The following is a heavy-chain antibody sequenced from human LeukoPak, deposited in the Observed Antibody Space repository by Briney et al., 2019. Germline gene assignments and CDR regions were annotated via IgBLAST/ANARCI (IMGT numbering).Heavy chain of an antibody. J-gene: IGHJ6*02. D-gene: IGHD6-6*01. V-gene: IGHV1-69*13. CDR1: GGTFSSYA. CDR2: IIPIFDTA. CDR3: ARAGYSSSSRGGYYYYGMDV. Sequence: ASVKVSCKASGGTFSSYAISWVRQAPGQGLEWMGGIIPIFDTANYAQNFQGRVTITADESTSTAYMELSSLRSEDTAVYYCARAGYSSSSRGGYYYYGMDVWGQGTTVTVSS.